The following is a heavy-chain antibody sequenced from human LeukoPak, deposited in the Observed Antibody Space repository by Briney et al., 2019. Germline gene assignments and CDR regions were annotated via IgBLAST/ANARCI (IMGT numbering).Heavy chain of an antibody. CDR2: IIPIFGTA. CDR1: GGTFSSYA. Sequence: ASLKVSCKASGGTFSSYAISRVRQAPGQGLEWMGGIIPIFGTANYAQKFQGRVTITADESTSTAYMELSSLRSEDTAVYYCAKGGGDSYGGNYYYYMDVWGTGTTVTVSS. V-gene: IGHV1-69*13. J-gene: IGHJ6*03. D-gene: IGHD2-21*02. CDR3: AKGGGDSYGGNYYYYMDV.